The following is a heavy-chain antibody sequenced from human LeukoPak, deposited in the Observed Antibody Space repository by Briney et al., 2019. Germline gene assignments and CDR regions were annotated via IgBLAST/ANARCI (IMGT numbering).Heavy chain of an antibody. CDR1: GGSFSSYY. V-gene: IGHV4-39*01. J-gene: IGHJ4*02. Sequence: SETLSLTCAVYGGSFSSYYWGWIRQPPGKGLEWIGSIYYSGSTYYNPSLKSRVTISVDTSKNQFSLKLSSVTAADTAVYYCARSYVVVVAATRLSVATPFDYWGQGTLVTVSS. CDR3: ARSYVVVVAATRLSVATPFDY. CDR2: IYYSGST. D-gene: IGHD2-15*01.